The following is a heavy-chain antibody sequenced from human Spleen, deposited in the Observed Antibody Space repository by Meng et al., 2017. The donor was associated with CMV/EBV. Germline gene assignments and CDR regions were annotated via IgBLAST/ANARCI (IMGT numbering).Heavy chain of an antibody. CDR1: GFTFSSYS. Sequence: GESLKISCAASGFTFSSYSMNWVRQAPGKGLEWVSSISSSSSYIYYADSVKGRFTISRDNAKNSLYLEMNSLRPEDTASYYCAKGGGLRLGELSFLDYWGQGTLVTVSS. D-gene: IGHD3-16*02. CDR3: AKGGGLRLGELSFLDY. V-gene: IGHV3-21*04. CDR2: ISSSSSYI. J-gene: IGHJ4*02.